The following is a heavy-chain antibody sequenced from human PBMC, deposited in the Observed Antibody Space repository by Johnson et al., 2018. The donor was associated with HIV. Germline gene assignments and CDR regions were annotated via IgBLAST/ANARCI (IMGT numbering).Heavy chain of an antibody. CDR2: ISWNSGSI. V-gene: IGHV3-9*01. CDR3: ARVTTMIVVVFAFDI. Sequence: VQLVESGGGLVQPGRSLRLSCAASGFTFDDYAMHWVRQAPGKGLEWVSCISWNSGSIGYADSVKGRFSISRDNSKNTLYLQMNSLKPEDTAVYYCARVTTMIVVVFAFDIWGQGTMVTVSS. D-gene: IGHD3-22*01. J-gene: IGHJ3*02. CDR1: GFTFDDYA.